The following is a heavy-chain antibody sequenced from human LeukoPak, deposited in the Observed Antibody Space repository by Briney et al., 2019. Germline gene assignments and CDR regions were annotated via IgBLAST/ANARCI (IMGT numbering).Heavy chain of an antibody. V-gene: IGHV4-34*01. J-gene: IGHJ5*02. Sequence: SETLSLTCAVYGGSFSGYYWSWIRQPPGKGLEWIGEINHSGSTNYNPSLKSRVTISVDTSKNQFSLKLSSVTAADTAVYYCATKSYGSARWFDPWGQGTLVTVSS. CDR2: INHSGST. CDR1: GGSFSGYY. D-gene: IGHD3-10*01. CDR3: ATKSYGSARWFDP.